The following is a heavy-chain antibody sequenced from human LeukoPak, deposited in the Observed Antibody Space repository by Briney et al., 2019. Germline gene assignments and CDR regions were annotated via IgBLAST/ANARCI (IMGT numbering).Heavy chain of an antibody. J-gene: IGHJ4*02. CDR3: ARGLSYSYGFADY. CDR1: GFTFSSYS. D-gene: IGHD5-18*01. V-gene: IGHV3-21*01. CDR2: ISSSGSYI. Sequence: GGSLRLSCAASGFTFSSYSMNWVRQAPGKGLEWVSSISSSGSYIYYADSVKGRFTISRDNSKNTLYLQMNSLRAEDTAVYYCARGLSYSYGFADYWGQGTLVTVSS.